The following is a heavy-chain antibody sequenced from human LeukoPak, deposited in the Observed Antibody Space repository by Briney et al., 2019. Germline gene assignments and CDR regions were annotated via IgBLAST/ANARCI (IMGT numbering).Heavy chain of an antibody. CDR2: ISYDGSNK. CDR3: ASPSERGRRDYFDY. J-gene: IGHJ4*02. Sequence: PGGSLRLSCAASGFTFSSYVMHWVRLAPGKGLEWVAVISYDGSNKYYADSVKGRFTVSRDNSKNTLYLQMNSLRAEDTAVYYCASPSERGRRDYFDYWGQGTLVTVSS. CDR1: GFTFSSYV. V-gene: IGHV3-30*03. D-gene: IGHD1-26*01.